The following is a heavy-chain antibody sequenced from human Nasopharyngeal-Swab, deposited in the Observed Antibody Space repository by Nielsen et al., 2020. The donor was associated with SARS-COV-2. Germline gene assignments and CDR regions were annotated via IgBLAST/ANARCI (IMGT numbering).Heavy chain of an antibody. Sequence: GGSLRLSCAASGFTFSSYAMHWVRQAPGKGLEWVAVISYDGSNKYYADSVKGRFTISRDNSKNTLYLQMNSLRAEDTAVYYCVRDRGYYTFTDWGQGTLVTVSS. CDR1: GFTFSSYA. D-gene: IGHD2/OR15-2a*01. CDR3: VRDRGYYTFTD. J-gene: IGHJ4*02. V-gene: IGHV3-30-3*01. CDR2: ISYDGSNK.